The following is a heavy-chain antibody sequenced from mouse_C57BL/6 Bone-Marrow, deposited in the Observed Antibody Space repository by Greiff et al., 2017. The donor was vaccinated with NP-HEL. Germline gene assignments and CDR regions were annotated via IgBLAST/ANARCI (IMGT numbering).Heavy chain of an antibody. J-gene: IGHJ2*01. CDR2: IDPSDSDT. CDR1: GYTFTSYW. D-gene: IGHD1-1*01. CDR3: ARPGGSSFFYFDY. V-gene: IGHV1-52*01. Sequence: QVQLQQPGAELVRPGSSVKLSCKASGYTFTSYWMHWVKQRPIQGLEWIGNIDPSDSDTHYNQKFKDKATLTVDKSSSTAYMQLSSLTSEDSAVYYCARPGGSSFFYFDYWGQGTTLTVSS.